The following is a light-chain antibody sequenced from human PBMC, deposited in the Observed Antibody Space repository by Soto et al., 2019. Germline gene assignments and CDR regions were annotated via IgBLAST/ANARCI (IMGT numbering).Light chain of an antibody. CDR1: QSVSSSY. CDR2: GAS. CDR3: QQYGSSPRT. J-gene: IGKJ1*01. Sequence: EIVLTQSPGTLSLSPGERATLSCRASQSVSSSYLAWYQQKPGQAPRLLIYGASSRATGIPDRFSGSGSGTDFTLTISRLDPEDYAVYYCQQYGSSPRTFGQGTQGGYQ. V-gene: IGKV3-20*01.